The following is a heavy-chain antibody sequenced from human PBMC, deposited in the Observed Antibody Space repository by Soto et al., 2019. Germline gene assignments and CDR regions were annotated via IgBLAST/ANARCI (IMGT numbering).Heavy chain of an antibody. CDR3: ASTGGSGWSGAFDI. CDR1: GGSISSSSYY. Sequence: SETLSLTCTVSGGSISSSSYYWGWIRQPPGKGLEWIGSIYYSGSTYYNPSLKSRVTISVDTSKNQFSLKLSSVTAADTAVYYCASTGGSGWSGAFDIWGQGTMVTVSS. CDR2: IYYSGST. D-gene: IGHD6-19*01. J-gene: IGHJ3*02. V-gene: IGHV4-39*07.